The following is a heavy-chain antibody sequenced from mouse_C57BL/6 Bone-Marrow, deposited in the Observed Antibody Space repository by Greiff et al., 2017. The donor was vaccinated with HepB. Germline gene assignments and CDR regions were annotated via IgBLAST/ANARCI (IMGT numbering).Heavy chain of an antibody. CDR2: MDPENGDT. J-gene: IGHJ2*01. CDR1: GFNIKDDY. CDR3: TFYGNYPYFDY. D-gene: IGHD2-1*01. V-gene: IGHV14-4*01. Sequence: VQLQQSGAELVRPGASVKLSCTASGFNIKDDYMHWVKQRPEQGLEWIGWMDPENGDTEYASKFQGKATITADTSSNTAYLQLSSLTSEDTAVYYCTFYGNYPYFDYWGQGTTLTVSS.